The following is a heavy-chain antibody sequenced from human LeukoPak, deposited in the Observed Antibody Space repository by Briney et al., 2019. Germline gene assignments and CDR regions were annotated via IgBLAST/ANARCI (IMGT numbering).Heavy chain of an antibody. CDR2: IYYSGST. CDR1: GGSISSYY. V-gene: IGHV4-59*01. D-gene: IGHD3-10*01. Sequence: PSETLSLTCTVSGGSISSYYWSWIRQPPGKGLEWIGYIYYSGSTNYNPSLKGRVTISVDTSKNQFSLKLSSVTAADTAVYYCARNAFGELLSWFDPWGQGTLVTVSS. J-gene: IGHJ5*02. CDR3: ARNAFGELLSWFDP.